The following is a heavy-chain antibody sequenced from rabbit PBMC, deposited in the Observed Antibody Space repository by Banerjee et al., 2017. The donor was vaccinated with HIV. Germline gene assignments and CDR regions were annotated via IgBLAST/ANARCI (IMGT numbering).Heavy chain of an antibody. Sequence: QEQLEESGGDLVKPEGSLTITCTASGFSFNNNYHMCWVRQAPGKGLEWIACIDAGTSGTTYYANWAKGRFTFSKTSSTTVTLQMTSLTAADTATYFCARDLAGVIGWNFNLWGPGTLVTVS. V-gene: IGHV1S45*01. CDR2: IDAGTSGTT. D-gene: IGHD4-1*01. J-gene: IGHJ4*01. CDR1: GFSFNNNYH. CDR3: ARDLAGVIGWNFNL.